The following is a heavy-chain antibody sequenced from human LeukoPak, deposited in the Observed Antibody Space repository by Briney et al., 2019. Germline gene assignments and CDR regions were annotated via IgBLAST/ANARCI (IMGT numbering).Heavy chain of an antibody. CDR2: INPNSGGT. J-gene: IGHJ4*02. Sequence: GASVKVSCKASGYTFTGYYMHWVRQAPGQGLEWMGRINPNSGGTNYAQKFQGRVTMTRDTSISTAYMGLSRLRSDDTAVYYCARDPALGSGSKYYFDYWGQGTLVTVSS. CDR1: GYTFTGYY. CDR3: ARDPALGSGSKYYFDY. V-gene: IGHV1-2*06. D-gene: IGHD3-10*01.